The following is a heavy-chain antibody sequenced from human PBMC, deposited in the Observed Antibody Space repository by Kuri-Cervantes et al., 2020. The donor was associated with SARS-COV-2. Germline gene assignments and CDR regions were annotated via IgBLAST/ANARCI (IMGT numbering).Heavy chain of an antibody. CDR3: AREYYDSSGYYYYYYYGMDV. D-gene: IGHD3-22*01. CDR1: GYTFTSYA. J-gene: IGHJ6*02. V-gene: IGHV1-3*01. CDR2: INAGNGNT. Sequence: ASVKVSCKASGYTFTSYAMHWVRQAPGQRLEWMGWINAGNGNTKYSQKFQGRVTITRDTSASTAYMELSSLRSEDTAVYYCAREYYDSSGYYYYYYYGMDVWGQRTTVTVSS.